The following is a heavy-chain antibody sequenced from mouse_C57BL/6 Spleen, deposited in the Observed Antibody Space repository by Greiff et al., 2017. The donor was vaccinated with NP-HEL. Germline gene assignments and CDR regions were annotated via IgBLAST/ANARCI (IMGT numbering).Heavy chain of an antibody. CDR2: IDPSYSDT. V-gene: IGHV1-52*01. CDR1: GYTFTSYW. CDR3: ARWGVTTSSAY. J-gene: IGHJ3*01. Sequence: QVQLQQPGAELVRPGSSVKLSCKASGYTFTSYWMHWVKQRPIQGLEWIGNIDPSYSDTHYNQKFKDKATLTVDKSSSTAYMQLSSLTSEDSAVYYCARWGVTTSSAYWGQGTLVTVSA. D-gene: IGHD2-2*01.